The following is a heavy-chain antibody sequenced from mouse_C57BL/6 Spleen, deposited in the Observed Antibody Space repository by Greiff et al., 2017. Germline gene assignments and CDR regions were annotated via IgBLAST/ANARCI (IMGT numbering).Heavy chain of an antibody. Sequence: QVQLKQSGAELVRPGSSVKLSCKASGYTFTSYWMHWVKQRPIQGLEWIGNIDPSDSETHYNQKFKDKATLTVDKSSSTAYMQLSSLTSEDSAVYYCARRLENAMDYWGQGTSVTVSS. D-gene: IGHD2-2*01. V-gene: IGHV1-52*01. J-gene: IGHJ4*01. CDR3: ARRLENAMDY. CDR1: GYTFTSYW. CDR2: IDPSDSET.